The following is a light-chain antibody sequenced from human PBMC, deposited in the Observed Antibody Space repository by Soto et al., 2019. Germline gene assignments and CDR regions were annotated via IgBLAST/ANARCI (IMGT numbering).Light chain of an antibody. J-gene: IGKJ2*01. CDR3: QHYHSYPYT. CDR2: DAS. V-gene: IGKV1-5*01. Sequence: DIQMTQSPSTLSASVGDRVTITCRASQSIGGWLAWYQQRPGKAPRLLIYDASSVESGVPSRFSGSRSGTKFTLAISSLQPEDFVTYYCQHYHSYPYTFGQGTKLEIK. CDR1: QSIGGW.